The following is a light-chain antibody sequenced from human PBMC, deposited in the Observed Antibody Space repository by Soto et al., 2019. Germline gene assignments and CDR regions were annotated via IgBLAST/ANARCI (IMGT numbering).Light chain of an antibody. CDR2: AAS. V-gene: IGKV1-39*01. CDR3: QHSYITPLT. Sequence: DIQMTQSTSSLSASVGDRFTITCRASQTIDSYLNWYHQKPGKAPKLLIYAASSLQSGVPSRFSGSGSGTDFTLTISSLQPEDFATYYCQHSYITPLTFGRGTKVDIK. J-gene: IGKJ4*02. CDR1: QTIDSY.